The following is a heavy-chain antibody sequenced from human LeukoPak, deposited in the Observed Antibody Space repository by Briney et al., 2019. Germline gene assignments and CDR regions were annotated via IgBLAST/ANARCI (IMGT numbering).Heavy chain of an antibody. D-gene: IGHD1-26*01. CDR2: INPNSGGT. J-gene: IGHJ4*02. CDR3: ARGGYVGATIVLYYLDY. V-gene: IGHV1-2*02. Sequence: ASVKVSCKASGYTFTGYYMHWVRQAPGQGLEWMGWINPNSGGTNYAQKFQGRVTMTRDTSISTAYMELSRLRSDDTAVYYCARGGYVGATIVLYYLDYWGQGTLVTVSS. CDR1: GYTFTGYY.